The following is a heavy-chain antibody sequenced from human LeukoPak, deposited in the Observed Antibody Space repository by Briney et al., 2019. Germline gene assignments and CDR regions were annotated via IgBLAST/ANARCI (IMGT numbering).Heavy chain of an antibody. CDR3: ARGNAMATIRVTDY. D-gene: IGHD5-24*01. V-gene: IGHV1-2*02. CDR1: GYNLIAYY. CDR2: LNPNSGGT. Sequence: ASVKVSCKASGYNLIAYYIHWVRQAPGQGLEWMGLLNPNSGGTNYAQKFQGRVTMTRDTSISTAYMELSSLRSDDTSVYYCARGNAMATIRVTDYWGQGTLVTVSS. J-gene: IGHJ4*02.